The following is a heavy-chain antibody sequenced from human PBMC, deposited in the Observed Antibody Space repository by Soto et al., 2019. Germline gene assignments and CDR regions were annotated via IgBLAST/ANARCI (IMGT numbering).Heavy chain of an antibody. D-gene: IGHD3-10*01. CDR1: GFTFSSYA. CDR2: ISGSGGST. Sequence: GGSLRLSCAASGFTFSSYAMSWVRQAPGKGLEWVSAISGSGGSTYYADSVKGRFTISRDNSKNTLYLQMNGLRAEDTAVYYCAKDSGPNYGSGSYWSEFQVGGYWGQGTLVTVSS. J-gene: IGHJ4*02. CDR3: AKDSGPNYGSGSYWSEFQVGGY. V-gene: IGHV3-23*01.